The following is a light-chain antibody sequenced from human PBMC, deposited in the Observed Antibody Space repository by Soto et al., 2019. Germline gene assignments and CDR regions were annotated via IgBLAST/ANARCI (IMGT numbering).Light chain of an antibody. CDR1: QSVSSY. V-gene: IGKV3-11*01. Sequence: EIVLTQSPATLSLSPGERATLSCRASQSVSSYLAWYQQKPGQAPRLLIYDASNRATGIPARFSGSGSGTDFTIAISSLEPEDFAVYYCQQRSNWPRTFGQGTKVEIK. J-gene: IGKJ1*01. CDR2: DAS. CDR3: QQRSNWPRT.